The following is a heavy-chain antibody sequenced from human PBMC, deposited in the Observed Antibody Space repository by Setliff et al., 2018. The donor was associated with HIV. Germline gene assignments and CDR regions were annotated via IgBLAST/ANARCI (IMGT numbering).Heavy chain of an antibody. CDR2: FDPEDAET. V-gene: IGHV1-24*01. CDR1: GHTLTELS. Sequence: ASVKVSCKVSGHTLTELSMHWVRQAPGKGLEWMGGFDPEDAETIYAQNFQGRVTMTEDTSTDTAYMELSSLISEDTAFYYCTTDGSYDILTGPTPGAFDIWGQGTMVTVSS. D-gene: IGHD3-9*01. CDR3: TTDGSYDILTGPTPGAFDI. J-gene: IGHJ3*02.